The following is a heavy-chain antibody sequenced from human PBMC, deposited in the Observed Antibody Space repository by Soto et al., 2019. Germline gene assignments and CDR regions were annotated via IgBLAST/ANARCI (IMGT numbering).Heavy chain of an antibody. CDR2: TNPNSGAT. D-gene: IGHD3-3*01. Sequence: ASVKVSCKASGYTFTGYFIDCVRQAPGQAPEWVRSTNPNSGATKYAPRFQGGVTMSSDTSIRTAYMDLSNLRSDDTAVYYCARGGGTILDPLPWGPGTLVTVSS. CDR1: GYTFTGYF. J-gene: IGHJ5*02. V-gene: IGHV1-2*02. CDR3: ARGGGTILDPLP.